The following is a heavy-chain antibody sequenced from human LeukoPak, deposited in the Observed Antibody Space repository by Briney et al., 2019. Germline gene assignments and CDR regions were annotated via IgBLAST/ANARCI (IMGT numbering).Heavy chain of an antibody. CDR1: GFTFSSYS. J-gene: IGHJ4*02. D-gene: IGHD3-10*01. CDR3: ARDPVLLWFGAFDY. Sequence: GGSLRLSCAASGFTFSSYSMNWDRQAPGKGLEWVSSISSSSSYIYYADSVKGRFTISRDNAKNSLYLQMNSLRAEDTAVYYCARDPVLLWFGAFDYWGQGTLVTVSS. CDR2: ISSSSSYI. V-gene: IGHV3-21*01.